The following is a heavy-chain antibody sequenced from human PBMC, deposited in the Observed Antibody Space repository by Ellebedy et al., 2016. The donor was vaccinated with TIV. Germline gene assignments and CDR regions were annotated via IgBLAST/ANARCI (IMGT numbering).Heavy chain of an antibody. CDR2: INPNSGGT. J-gene: IGHJ4*02. D-gene: IGHD3-16*02. V-gene: IGHV1-2*02. Sequence: ASVKVSCKASGYTLTGHFMHWVRQAPGQGLEWMGWINPNSGGTNYAQKFRGRVTMTRDMSTSTAYLDLSGLRSDDTASYYCASFIFGEVIDFWGQGTLVTVSS. CDR1: GYTLTGHF. CDR3: ASFIFGEVIDF.